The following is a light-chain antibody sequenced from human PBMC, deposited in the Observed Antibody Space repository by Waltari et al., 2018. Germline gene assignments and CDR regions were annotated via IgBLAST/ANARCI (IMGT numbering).Light chain of an antibody. Sequence: QSSLTQPPSVSGSPGQSITTSCTLTSSDVGTYNLVSWYQQHPGKDPKLMIYEVTKRPSGVSSRFSASRSGNTASLTISGLQAEDEADYYCCSYNDGPYVFGTGTKVTVL. J-gene: IGLJ1*01. CDR1: SSDVGTYNL. CDR2: EVT. V-gene: IGLV2-23*02. CDR3: CSYNDGPYV.